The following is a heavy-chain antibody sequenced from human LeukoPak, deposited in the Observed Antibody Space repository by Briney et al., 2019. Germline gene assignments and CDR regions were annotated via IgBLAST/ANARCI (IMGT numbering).Heavy chain of an antibody. Sequence: GGSLRLSCAVSGFTVSSNYMSWVRQAPGKGLEWVSIIYSGGSTYYADSVKGRFTISRDNSKNTLYLQMNSLRAEDTAVYYCARRGYGDYVPFDYWGQGTLVTVSS. D-gene: IGHD4-17*01. CDR2: IYSGGST. CDR3: ARRGYGDYVPFDY. CDR1: GFTVSSNY. J-gene: IGHJ4*02. V-gene: IGHV3-66*04.